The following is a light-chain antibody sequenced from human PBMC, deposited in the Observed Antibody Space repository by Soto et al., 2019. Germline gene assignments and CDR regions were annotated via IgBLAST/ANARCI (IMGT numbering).Light chain of an antibody. Sequence: QSVLTQPPSASATPGQGVTISCSGSSSNIGTNTVTWYQQLPGTAPKLLIYTDSFRSSGVPERFSGSKSGTSASLAISGLQSDDEADYYCAAWDDNLKAYVFGTGTQ. J-gene: IGLJ1*01. CDR3: AAWDDNLKAYV. CDR1: SSNIGTNT. CDR2: TDS. V-gene: IGLV1-44*01.